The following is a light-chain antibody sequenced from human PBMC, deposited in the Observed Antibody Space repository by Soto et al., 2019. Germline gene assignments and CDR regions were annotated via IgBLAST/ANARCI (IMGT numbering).Light chain of an antibody. CDR1: QSISSY. Sequence: DIQMTQSPSSLSASVGDRVTITCRASQSISSYLNWYQQKPGKAPKLLIYAASSLQSGVPSRFSGSGSGTEFTLTISRLQPEDFATYYCQQSYSTPPYPFGQGTKLEIK. J-gene: IGKJ2*01. CDR3: QQSYSTPPYP. CDR2: AAS. V-gene: IGKV1-39*01.